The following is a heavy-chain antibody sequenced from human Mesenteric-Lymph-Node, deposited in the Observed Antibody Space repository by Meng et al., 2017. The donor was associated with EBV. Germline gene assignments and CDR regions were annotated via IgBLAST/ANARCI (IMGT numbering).Heavy chain of an antibody. CDR1: GYTYTSYG. D-gene: IGHD3/OR15-3a*01. CDR3: AREGDWTTFDY. CDR2: ISAYNGNT. J-gene: IGHJ4*02. Sequence: QVQLGQSGGEVKKPGASVRVSCKASGYTYTSYGIIWVRQAPGQGLEWVGWISAYNGNTNYAQKVQGRLTMTTDTSTTTAYMELRRLRSDDTAVYYCAREGDWTTFDYWGQGTLVTVSS. V-gene: IGHV1-18*01.